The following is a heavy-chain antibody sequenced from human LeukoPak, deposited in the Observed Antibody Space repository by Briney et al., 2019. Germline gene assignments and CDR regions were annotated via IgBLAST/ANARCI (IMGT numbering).Heavy chain of an antibody. Sequence: SETLSLTCTVSGGSISSYYWSWIRQPPGKGLEWLGYIYYSGSTYYNPSLKSRVTISVDTSKNQFSLKLTSVTAADTAVYYCARDRRAGQSGYWFDPWGQGTLVTVSS. V-gene: IGHV4-59*01. CDR2: IYYSGST. D-gene: IGHD3-22*01. CDR3: ARDRRAGQSGYWFDP. J-gene: IGHJ5*02. CDR1: GGSISSYY.